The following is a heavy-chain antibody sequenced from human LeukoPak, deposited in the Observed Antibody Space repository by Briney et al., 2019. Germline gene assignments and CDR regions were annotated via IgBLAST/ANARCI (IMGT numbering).Heavy chain of an antibody. V-gene: IGHV4-39*01. CDR3: ARSPAADY. CDR1: GGSISGSSDY. J-gene: IGHJ4*02. Sequence: SETLSLTCSVSGGSISGSSDYWGWIRQPPGKGLEWIASIYYSGSTYYNPSLKSRVTIAVDTYKNQFSLKLSSVTAADTAVYYCARSPAADYWGQGTLVTVSP. D-gene: IGHD6-25*01. CDR2: IYYSGST.